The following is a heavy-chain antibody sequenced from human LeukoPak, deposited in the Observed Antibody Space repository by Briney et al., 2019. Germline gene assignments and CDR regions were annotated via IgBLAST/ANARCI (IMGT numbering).Heavy chain of an antibody. J-gene: IGHJ4*02. CDR2: VDYSGTT. D-gene: IGHD1-1*01. CDR1: GGSVSSGSYY. CDR3: ARGIRTGYGY. Sequence: XETLSLTCSVSGGSVSSGSYYWSWIRQPPGTGLEWIGHVDYSGTTNNNPSLRRRVAISLETSKNQFSLKVMYLTAADTAVYYCARGIRTGYGYWGQGTLVTVSS. V-gene: IGHV4-61*01.